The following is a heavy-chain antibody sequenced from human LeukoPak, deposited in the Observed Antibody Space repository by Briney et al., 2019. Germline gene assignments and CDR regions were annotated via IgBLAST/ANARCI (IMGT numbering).Heavy chain of an antibody. CDR3: AYGDYSAVGY. D-gene: IGHD4-17*01. V-gene: IGHV4-61*02. CDR2: IYTSGST. Sequence: SETLSLTCTVSGGSISSGSYYWSWIRQPAGKGLEWIGRIYTSGSTNYNPSLKSRVTISVDTSKNQFSLKLSSVTAADTAVYYCAYGDYSAVGYWGQRTLVTVSS. J-gene: IGHJ4*02. CDR1: GGSISSGSYY.